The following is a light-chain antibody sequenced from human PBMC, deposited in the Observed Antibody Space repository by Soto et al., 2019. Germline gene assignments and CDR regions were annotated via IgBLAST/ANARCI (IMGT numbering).Light chain of an antibody. CDR3: QSYDSSLSGSV. Sequence: QSVLTQPPSVSGAPGQRVPISCTGSSSNIGAGYDGHWYQQLPGTAPKLLIYGNSNRPSGVPDRFSGSKSGTSASLAITGLQAEDESDYYCQSYDSSLSGSVFGGGTKLTVL. J-gene: IGLJ3*02. V-gene: IGLV1-40*01. CDR2: GNS. CDR1: SSNIGAGYD.